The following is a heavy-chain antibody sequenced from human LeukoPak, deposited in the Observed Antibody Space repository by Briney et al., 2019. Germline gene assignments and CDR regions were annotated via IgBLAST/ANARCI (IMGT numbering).Heavy chain of an antibody. V-gene: IGHV3-48*03. D-gene: IGHD3-10*01. CDR3: ASSTPLTSFDY. CDR2: ISSSGSTI. CDR1: GFTFSSYE. Sequence: PGGSLRLSCAASGFTFSSYEMNWVRQAPGKGLEWVSYISSSGSTIYYADPVKGRSTISRDTAKTSLYLQMNSLRAEDTAVYYCASSTPLTSFDYWGQGTLVTVSS. J-gene: IGHJ4*02.